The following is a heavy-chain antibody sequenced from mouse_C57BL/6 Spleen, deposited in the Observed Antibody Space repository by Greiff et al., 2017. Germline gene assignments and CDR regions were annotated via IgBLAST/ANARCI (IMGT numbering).Heavy chain of an antibody. CDR1: GFTFSSYA. J-gene: IGHJ1*03. V-gene: IGHV5-9-1*02. D-gene: IGHD1-1*01. Sequence: EVMLVESGEGLVKPGGSLKLSCAASGFTFSSYAMSWVRQTPEKRLEWVAYISSGGDYIYYADTVKGRFTISRDNARNTLYLQMLSLKSEDTAMYYCTMDGDYYVNSPRCFDVWGTGTTVTVSS. CDR3: TMDGDYYVNSPRCFDV. CDR2: ISSGGDYI.